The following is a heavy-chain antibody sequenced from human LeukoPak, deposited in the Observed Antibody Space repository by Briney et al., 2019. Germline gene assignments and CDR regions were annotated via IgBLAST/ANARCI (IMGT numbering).Heavy chain of an antibody. CDR3: ARDGLDYELWFGELSPLFDY. CDR2: INPSGGST. Sequence: ASVKVSCKVSGYTLTELSMHWVRQAPGQGLEWMGIINPSGGSTSYAQKFQGRVTMTRDTSTSTVYMELSSLRSEDTAVYYCARDGLDYELWFGELSPLFDYWGQGTLVTVSS. D-gene: IGHD3-10*01. J-gene: IGHJ4*02. V-gene: IGHV1-46*01. CDR1: GYTLTELS.